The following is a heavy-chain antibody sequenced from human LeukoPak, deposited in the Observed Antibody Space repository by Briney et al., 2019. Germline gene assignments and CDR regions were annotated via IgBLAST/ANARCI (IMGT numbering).Heavy chain of an antibody. CDR2: IKSKTDGGTT. V-gene: IGHV3-15*01. D-gene: IGHD3-22*01. CDR3: TTAPYYYDSSGRAFDI. Sequence: GGSLRLSCAASGFTVSSNYMSWVRQAPGRGLEWVGRIKSKTDGGTTDYAAPVKGRFTISRDDSKNTLYLQMNSLKTEDTAVYYCTTAPYYYDSSGRAFDIWGQGTMVTVSS. J-gene: IGHJ3*02. CDR1: GFTVSSNY.